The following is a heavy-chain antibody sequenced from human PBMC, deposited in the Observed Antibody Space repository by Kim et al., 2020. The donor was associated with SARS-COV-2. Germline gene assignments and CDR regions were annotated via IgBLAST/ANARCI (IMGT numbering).Heavy chain of an antibody. J-gene: IGHJ4*01. CDR1: GFTFRSYA. CDR3: AKETPMVRGVFANYFDY. D-gene: IGHD3-10*01. V-gene: IGHV3-23*03. Sequence: GGSLRLSCAASGFTFRSYAMSWVRQAPGRGLKWVSVIYAGGISTYYADSVKGRFTISRDDSRNTLYLQMNSLRADDTAVYYCAKETPMVRGVFANYFDYWGHGTLVTVSS. CDR2: IYAGGIST.